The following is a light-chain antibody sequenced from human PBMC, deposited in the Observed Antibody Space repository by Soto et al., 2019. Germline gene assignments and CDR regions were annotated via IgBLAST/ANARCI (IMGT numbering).Light chain of an antibody. CDR1: NTDLGVYGY. Sequence: QSVLAQPASVSGSFGQSITISCSGPNTDLGVYGYVSWYQHHPGKAPKLLIYDGNNRPSVLSDRFSGSKSGDTASLTISGHQAEDEADYCCLSKISSVVDGFGTGTKLTVL. CDR3: LSKISSVVDG. J-gene: IGLJ1*01. V-gene: IGLV2-14*01. CDR2: DGN.